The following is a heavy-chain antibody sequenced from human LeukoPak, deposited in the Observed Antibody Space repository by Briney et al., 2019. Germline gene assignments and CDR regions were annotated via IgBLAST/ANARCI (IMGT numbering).Heavy chain of an antibody. J-gene: IGHJ4*02. CDR3: ARGGSSGYDPFDY. CDR1: GGSISSYY. V-gene: IGHV4-59*01. D-gene: IGHD5-12*01. Sequence: PSETLSLTCFVSGGSISSYYWSWIRQPPGKGLEWIGYIFYSGSTNYNPSLKSRVTISVDTSKNHFSLKLSSVIAADTAVYYCARGGSSGYDPFDYWGKGTRVTVSS. CDR2: IFYSGST.